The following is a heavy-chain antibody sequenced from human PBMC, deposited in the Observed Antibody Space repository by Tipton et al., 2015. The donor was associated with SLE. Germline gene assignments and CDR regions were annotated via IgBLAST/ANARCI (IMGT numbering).Heavy chain of an antibody. CDR3: ARGRIAVAGNHFDY. D-gene: IGHD6-19*01. V-gene: IGHV4-34*01. Sequence: TLSLTCAVYGGSFRAYFWSWIRQPPGKGLEWIGEINHRGSTNYNPSLKSRVTISVDRSRNQFSLKLSSVTAADTAVYYCARGRIAVAGNHFDYWGQGTLVTVSS. CDR2: INHRGST. J-gene: IGHJ4*02. CDR1: GGSFRAYF.